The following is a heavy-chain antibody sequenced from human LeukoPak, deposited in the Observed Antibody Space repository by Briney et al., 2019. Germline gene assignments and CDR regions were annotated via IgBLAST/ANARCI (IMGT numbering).Heavy chain of an antibody. Sequence: ASVKVSCKVSGYTLTELSMHWVRQAPGKGLEWMGGFDPEDGETIYAQKFQGRVTMTEDTSTDTAYIELSSLRSEDTAAYYCATGRELRATYYYYYMDVWGKGTTVTVSS. V-gene: IGHV1-24*01. CDR3: ATGRELRATYYYYYMDV. J-gene: IGHJ6*03. D-gene: IGHD1-26*01. CDR1: GYTLTELS. CDR2: FDPEDGET.